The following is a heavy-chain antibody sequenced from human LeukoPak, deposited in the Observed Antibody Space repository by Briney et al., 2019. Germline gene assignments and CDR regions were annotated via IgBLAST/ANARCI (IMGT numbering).Heavy chain of an antibody. V-gene: IGHV1-3*01. J-gene: IGHJ6*03. Sequence: KFQGRVTITRDTSASTAYMELSSLRSEDTAVYYCARGARELNYCYYMDVWGKGTTVTVSS. D-gene: IGHD3-10*01. CDR3: ARGARELNYCYYMDV.